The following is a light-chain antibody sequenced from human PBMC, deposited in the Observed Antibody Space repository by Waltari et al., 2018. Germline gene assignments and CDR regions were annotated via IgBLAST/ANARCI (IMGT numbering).Light chain of an antibody. CDR3: QQLNSYPLLT. J-gene: IGKJ4*01. V-gene: IGKV1-9*01. CDR2: SAS. Sequence: IQLTQSPSSLSASVGDRLTITGRASQGMSSDLAWYQQKPGKAPKLLIYSASTLQSGVPSRFSGSGSGTDFTLTINSLQPEDFATYYCQQLNSYPLLTFGGGTKMEIK. CDR1: QGMSSD.